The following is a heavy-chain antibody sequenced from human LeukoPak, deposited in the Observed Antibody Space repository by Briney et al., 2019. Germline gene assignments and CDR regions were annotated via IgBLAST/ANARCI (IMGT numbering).Heavy chain of an antibody. D-gene: IGHD5-24*01. CDR3: ARGEGGYNYAF. V-gene: IGHV5-51*01. CDR1: GYMFSIYW. J-gene: IGHJ4*02. Sequence: GESLKISCETSGYMFSIYWIGWVRQMPGKGLEWMGIINPADSDTRYSLSIQGQVTISADRSISTAYLQWSSLKASDTAMYYCARGEGGYNYAFWGQGTLVSVSS. CDR2: INPADSDT.